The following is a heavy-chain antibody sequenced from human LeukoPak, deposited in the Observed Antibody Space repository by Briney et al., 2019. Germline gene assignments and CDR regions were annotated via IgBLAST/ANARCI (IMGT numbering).Heavy chain of an antibody. CDR3: ARLGPGAIDFDY. V-gene: IGHV1-2*02. D-gene: IGHD2-2*02. CDR1: GYTFTGYY. J-gene: IGHJ4*02. Sequence: ASVKVSCKASGYTFTGYYIHWVRQAPGQGLEWMGGISPNNGGTDYAQKSQGRITMTRDTSISTAYMELSSLRSDDTAVFYCARLGPGAIDFDYWGQGTLVTVSS. CDR2: ISPNNGGT.